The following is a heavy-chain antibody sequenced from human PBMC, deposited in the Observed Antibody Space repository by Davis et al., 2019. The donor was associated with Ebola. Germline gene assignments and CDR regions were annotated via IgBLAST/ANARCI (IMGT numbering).Heavy chain of an antibody. CDR1: GGSFSTYY. CDR3: ARGSQWLGPDY. Sequence: SETLSLTCTVSGGSFSTYYWSWVRQPPGKRLEWVGYIYYSGTTHYNPSLRGRVTISVDTSKKHFSLKLGSVTAADTAVYYCARGSQWLGPDYWGQGTLVTVSS. J-gene: IGHJ4*02. CDR2: IYYSGTT. D-gene: IGHD6-19*01. V-gene: IGHV4-59*01.